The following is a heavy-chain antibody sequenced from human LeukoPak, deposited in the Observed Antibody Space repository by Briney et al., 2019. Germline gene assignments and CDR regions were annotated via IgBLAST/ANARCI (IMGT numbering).Heavy chain of an antibody. V-gene: IGHV3-21*01. CDR1: GFTFSSYS. D-gene: IGHD3-9*01. CDR3: ARGAVLRYFDWLLSPLDY. J-gene: IGHJ4*02. Sequence: GGSLRLSCAASGFTFSSYSMNWVRQAPGKGLEWVSSTSSSSSYIYYADSVKGRFTISRDNAKNSLYLQMNSLRAEDTAVYYCARGAVLRYFDWLLSPLDYWGQGALVTVSS. CDR2: TSSSSSYI.